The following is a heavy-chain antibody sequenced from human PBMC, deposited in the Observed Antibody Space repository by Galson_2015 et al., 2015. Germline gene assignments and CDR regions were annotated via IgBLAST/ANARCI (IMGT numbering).Heavy chain of an antibody. CDR3: ARLVRQPTSTFDY. V-gene: IGHV4-39*01. Sequence: SETLSLTCTVSGGTISSRTYYWGWIRQPPGKGLEWIGSIYYSGSTYYNPSLKSRVTISVDTSKSQFSLRLSSVTAADTAVYYCARLVRQPTSTFDYWGQGTLVTVSS. J-gene: IGHJ4*02. CDR1: GGTISSRTYY. D-gene: IGHD2-8*01. CDR2: IYYSGST.